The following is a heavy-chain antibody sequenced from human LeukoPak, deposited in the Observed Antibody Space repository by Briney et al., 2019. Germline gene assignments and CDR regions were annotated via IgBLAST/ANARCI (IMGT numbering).Heavy chain of an antibody. CDR3: ARGSGTSCGGDCYAAFDI. Sequence: SETLSLTCTVSGGSISSYYWSWIRQPPGKGLEWIGYIYYSGSTNYNPSLKSRVTISVDTSKNQFSLKLSSVTAADTAVYYCARGSGTSCGGDCYAAFDIWGQGTMVTVSS. D-gene: IGHD2-21*02. CDR1: GGSISSYY. CDR2: IYYSGST. V-gene: IGHV4-59*01. J-gene: IGHJ3*02.